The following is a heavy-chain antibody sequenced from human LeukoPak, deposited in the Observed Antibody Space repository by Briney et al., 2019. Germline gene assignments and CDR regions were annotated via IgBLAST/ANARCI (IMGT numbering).Heavy chain of an antibody. J-gene: IGHJ3*02. Sequence: SETLSLTCAVYGGSFSGYYWSWIRQPPGRGLEWIGEINHSGSTNYNPSLKSRVTISVDTSKNQFSLKLSSVTAADTAVYYCARDSIVVVFAFDTWGQGTMVTVSS. CDR2: INHSGST. CDR3: ARDSIVVVFAFDT. CDR1: GGSFSGYY. D-gene: IGHD2-15*01. V-gene: IGHV4-34*01.